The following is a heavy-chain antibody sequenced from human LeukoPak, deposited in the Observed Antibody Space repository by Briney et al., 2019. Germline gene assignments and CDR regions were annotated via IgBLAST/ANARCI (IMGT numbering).Heavy chain of an antibody. V-gene: IGHV3-74*01. CDR2: INSDGSST. J-gene: IGHJ4*02. D-gene: IGHD6-13*01. Sequence: GGSLRLSCAASGFTFSSYGRHWVRQAPGKGLVWVSRINSDGSSTSYADSVKGRFTISRDNAKNTLYLQMNSLRAEDTAVYYCARDGGIALPFDYWGQGTMVTVSS. CDR1: GFTFSSYG. CDR3: ARDGGIALPFDY.